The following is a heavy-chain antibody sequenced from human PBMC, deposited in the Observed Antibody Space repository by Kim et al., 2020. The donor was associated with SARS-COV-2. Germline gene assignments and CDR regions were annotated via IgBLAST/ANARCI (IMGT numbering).Heavy chain of an antibody. CDR3: AKTPAGTYDY. CDR2: IFGDDRT. J-gene: IGHJ4*02. D-gene: IGHD6-13*01. CDR1: GFIFSDYA. Sequence: GGSLRLSCVASGFIFSDYAMTWVRQAPGKGLEWVSVIFGDDRTFYADSVKGRFTISRDNSKNTLYLQMSSLRAEDTAIYYCAKTPAGTYDYWGQGTLVTVSS. V-gene: IGHV3-23*01.